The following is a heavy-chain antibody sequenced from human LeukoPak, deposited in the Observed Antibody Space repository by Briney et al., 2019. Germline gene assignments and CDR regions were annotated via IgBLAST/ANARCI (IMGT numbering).Heavy chain of an antibody. Sequence: PGGSLRLSCAGSGFTFSSYSMNWVRQAPGKGLEWVSSITSSNNYIYYADSMKGRFTISRDNAKNSLYLQMNSLRAEDTAVYYCARERKWELPYWGQGTLVTVSS. V-gene: IGHV3-21*01. D-gene: IGHD1-26*01. CDR2: ITSSNNYI. CDR1: GFTFSSYS. CDR3: ARERKWELPY. J-gene: IGHJ4*02.